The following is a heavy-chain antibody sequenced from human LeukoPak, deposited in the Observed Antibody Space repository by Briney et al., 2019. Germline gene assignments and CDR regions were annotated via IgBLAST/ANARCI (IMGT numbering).Heavy chain of an antibody. J-gene: IGHJ5*02. CDR1: GGSISSSSYY. Sequence: ASETLSLTCTVSGGSISSSSYYWGWIRQPPGKGLEWIGSIYYSGSTYYNPSLKSRVTISVDTSKNQFSLKLSSVTAADTAVYYCATLASSSWSKGVWFDPWGQGTLVTVSS. CDR2: IYYSGST. D-gene: IGHD6-13*01. V-gene: IGHV4-39*07. CDR3: ATLASSSWSKGVWFDP.